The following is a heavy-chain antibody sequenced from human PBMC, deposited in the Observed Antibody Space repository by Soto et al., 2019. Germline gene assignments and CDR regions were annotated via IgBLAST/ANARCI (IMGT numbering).Heavy chain of an antibody. CDR3: ARDRSSSWYFDY. Sequence: GGSLRLSCAASGFTVSSNYMSWVRQAPGKGLEWVSVIYSGGSTYYADSGKGRFTISRDNSKNTLYLQMNSLRAEDTAVYYCARDRSSSWYFDYWGQGTLVTVSS. D-gene: IGHD6-13*01. V-gene: IGHV3-66*02. CDR1: GFTVSSNY. CDR2: IYSGGST. J-gene: IGHJ4*02.